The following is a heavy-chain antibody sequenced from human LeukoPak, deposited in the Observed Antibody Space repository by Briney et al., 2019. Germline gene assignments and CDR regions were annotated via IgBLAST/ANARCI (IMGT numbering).Heavy chain of an antibody. CDR3: AREFKQSNWNDGHWFDP. Sequence: SVKVSCKASGATFSTYGLSRVRQAPGQGLEWMGRISPFFDIANYAQKFQGRVTITADKSTSTVYMELSSLRSEDTAIYYCAREFKQSNWNDGHWFDPWGQGTLVTVSS. CDR1: GATFSTYG. V-gene: IGHV1-69*04. J-gene: IGHJ5*02. D-gene: IGHD1-20*01. CDR2: ISPFFDIA.